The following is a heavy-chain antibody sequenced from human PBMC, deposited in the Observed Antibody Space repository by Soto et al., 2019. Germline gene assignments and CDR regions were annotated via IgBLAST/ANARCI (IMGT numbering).Heavy chain of an antibody. CDR1: GYTFTSYD. V-gene: IGHV1-8*01. CDR3: ARGRVDWLDY. Sequence: QVQLVQSGAEVKKPGASVKVSCKASGYTFTSYDINWVRQATGQGLEWMGWMNPNSGNTGYAQKCXGXVXMXXNTSISTAYMELSSLRSEDTAVYYCARGRVDWLDYWGQGTLVTVSS. J-gene: IGHJ4*02. D-gene: IGHD3-9*01. CDR2: MNPNSGNT.